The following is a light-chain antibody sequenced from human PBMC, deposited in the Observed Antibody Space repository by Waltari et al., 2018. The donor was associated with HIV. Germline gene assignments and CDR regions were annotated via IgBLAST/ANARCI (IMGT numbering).Light chain of an antibody. V-gene: IGLV1-40*01. CDR3: QSYDSSLSVWV. CDR2: GNS. J-gene: IGLJ3*02. Sequence: QSALTQPASVSGSPGQSITISCTGSSSNIGAGYDVHWYQQLPGTAPKLLIYGNSNRPSGVPVRFSGSKSGTSASLAITGLQAEDEADYYCQSYDSSLSVWVFGGGTKLTVL. CDR1: SSNIGAGYD.